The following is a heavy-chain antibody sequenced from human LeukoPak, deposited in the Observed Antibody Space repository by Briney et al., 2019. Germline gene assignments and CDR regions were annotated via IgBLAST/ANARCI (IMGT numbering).Heavy chain of an antibody. D-gene: IGHD2-2*01. V-gene: IGHV5-51*01. J-gene: IGHJ4*02. Sequence: GESLKISRKCSGYSFTSYWIGWVRQMPEKGLEWMGIIYPGDSDTRYSPSFQGQVTISADKSISTAYLQWSSLKASDTAMYYCAREGPLYCSSTSCDSYFDYWGQGTLVTVSS. CDR2: IYPGDSDT. CDR3: AREGPLYCSSTSCDSYFDY. CDR1: GYSFTSYW.